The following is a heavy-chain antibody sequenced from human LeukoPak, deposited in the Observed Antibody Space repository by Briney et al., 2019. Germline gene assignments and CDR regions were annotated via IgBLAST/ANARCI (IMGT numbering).Heavy chain of an antibody. CDR3: ARDRIRSSSWFGSFDI. CDR1: GGTFSSYT. J-gene: IGHJ3*02. V-gene: IGHV1-69*13. CDR2: IIPIFGTA. Sequence: GASVKVPCKTSGGTFSSYTISWVRQAPGQGLEWMGGIIPIFGTANYAQKFQGRVTITADESTSTAYMELSSLRSEDTAVYYCARDRIRSSSWFGSFDIWGQGTMVTVSS. D-gene: IGHD6-13*01.